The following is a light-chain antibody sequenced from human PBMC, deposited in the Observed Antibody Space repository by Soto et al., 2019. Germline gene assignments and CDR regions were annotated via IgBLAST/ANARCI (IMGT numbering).Light chain of an antibody. J-gene: IGKJ3*01. Sequence: DIQMTQSPSSLSASVGDRVTITCRASQGISNYLAWYQQKPGKVPKLLIYAASTLQSGVPSRFSGSGSGTDFTLTISSLQPEDVAPYYCQKYNSAPLFTFGPGTKVDIK. CDR1: QGISNY. CDR2: AAS. CDR3: QKYNSAPLFT. V-gene: IGKV1-27*01.